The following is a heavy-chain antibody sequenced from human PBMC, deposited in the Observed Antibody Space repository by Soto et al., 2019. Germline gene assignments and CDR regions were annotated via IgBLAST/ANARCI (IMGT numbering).Heavy chain of an antibody. CDR2: IIPFFGTP. D-gene: IGHD2-21*02. Sequence: QVHLVQSGAEVKKSGSSVRVSCTASGGTFTNDAISWVRQAPGQGLEWLGRIIPFFGTPDYSQSFQGRLTITAYESTGTAYMDLRSLRSDDTAVYYCAREVVTETTLGYFDFWGQGTLVTVSS. V-gene: IGHV1-69*01. J-gene: IGHJ4*02. CDR3: AREVVTETTLGYFDF. CDR1: GGTFTNDA.